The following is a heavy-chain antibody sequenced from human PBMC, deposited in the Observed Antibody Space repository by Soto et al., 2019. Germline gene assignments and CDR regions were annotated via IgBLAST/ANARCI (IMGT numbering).Heavy chain of an antibody. CDR1: GFTFSSYG. D-gene: IGHD3-22*01. Sequence: QVQLVESGGGVVQPGRSLRLSCAASGFTFSSYGMHWVRQAPGKGLEWVAVISYEGSHKYYADSVKGRFTISRDNSKNTLYLQMNSLRAEDTAVYYSAKGSDYDSSGYYGIGQVYFDYWGQGTLVTVSS. V-gene: IGHV3-30*18. CDR3: AKGSDYDSSGYYGIGQVYFDY. J-gene: IGHJ4*02. CDR2: ISYEGSHK.